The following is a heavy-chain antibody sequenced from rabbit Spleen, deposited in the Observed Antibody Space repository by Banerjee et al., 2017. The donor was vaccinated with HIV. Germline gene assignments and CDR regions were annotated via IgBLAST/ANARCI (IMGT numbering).Heavy chain of an antibody. CDR2: INASTGKP. CDR1: GFSFSDRDV. V-gene: IGHV1S45*01. J-gene: IGHJ4*01. CDR3: ARGSAAMTMVVIGFYLNL. Sequence: QEQLVESGGGLVQPEGSLTLTCKASGFSFSDRDVMCWVRQAPGKGLQWIACINASTGKPVYATWASGRFTISRTSSTTVTLEMTSLTAADTATYFCARGSAAMTMVVIGFYLNLWGQGTLVTVS. D-gene: IGHD2-1*01.